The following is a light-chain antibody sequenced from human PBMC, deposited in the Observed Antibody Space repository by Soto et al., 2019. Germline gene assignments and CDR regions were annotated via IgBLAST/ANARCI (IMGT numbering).Light chain of an antibody. Sequence: HSALTQPRSVSGSPGQPVTIACTGTISDVGGYNYVSWYQQHPGKAPKLMIYDVSKRPSGVPDRFSGSKSGDTASLTISGLQADDEDDYYCCSYAGRYTFAVFGNGTKLTVL. CDR3: CSYAGRYTFAV. CDR2: DVS. V-gene: IGLV2-11*01. CDR1: ISDVGGYNY. J-gene: IGLJ1*01.